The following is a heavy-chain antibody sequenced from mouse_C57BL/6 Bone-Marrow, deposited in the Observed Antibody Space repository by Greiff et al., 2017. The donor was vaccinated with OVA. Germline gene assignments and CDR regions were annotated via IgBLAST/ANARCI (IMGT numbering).Heavy chain of an antibody. J-gene: IGHJ2*01. D-gene: IGHD2-5*01. Sequence: VQLQQSGAELVRPGTSVKLSCKASGYTFTSYWMHWVKQRPGQGLEWIGVIDPSDSYTNYNQKFKGKATLTVDTSSSTAYMQLSSLTSEDSAVYYCARENYSNPFDYWGQGTTLTVSS. CDR3: ARENYSNPFDY. CDR2: IDPSDSYT. V-gene: IGHV1-59*01. CDR1: GYTFTSYW.